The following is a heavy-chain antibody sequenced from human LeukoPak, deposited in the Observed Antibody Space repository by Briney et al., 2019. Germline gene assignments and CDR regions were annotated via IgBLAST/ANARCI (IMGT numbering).Heavy chain of an antibody. CDR1: GFTFDTYW. V-gene: IGHV3-7*01. D-gene: IGHD3-3*01. CDR2: IKQDGGEK. CDR3: ARDLYDFWSGPHAYDI. Sequence: PGGSLRLSCVASGFTFDTYWTTWVRQAPGKGLEWVANIKQDGGEKYYVDSVKGRFTVSRDNANNSLYLQMNSLRAEDTAVYFCARDLYDFWSGPHAYDIWGQGTMVTVSS. J-gene: IGHJ3*02.